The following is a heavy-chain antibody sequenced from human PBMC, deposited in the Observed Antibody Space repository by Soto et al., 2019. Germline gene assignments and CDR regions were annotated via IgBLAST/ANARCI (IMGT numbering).Heavy chain of an antibody. CDR3: ARHMVRGVIIN. J-gene: IGHJ4*02. CDR1: GGSISSYY. V-gene: IGHV4-59*08. D-gene: IGHD3-10*01. CDR2: IYYSGST. Sequence: SETLSLTCTVSGGSISSYYWSWIRQPPGKGLEWIGYIYYSGSTNYNPSLKSRVTISVDTSKNQFSLKLSSVTAADTAVYYCARHMVRGVIINWGQGTLVTVSS.